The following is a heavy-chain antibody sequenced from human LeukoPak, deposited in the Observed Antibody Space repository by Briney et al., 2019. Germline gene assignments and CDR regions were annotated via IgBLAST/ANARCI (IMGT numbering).Heavy chain of an antibody. J-gene: IGHJ5*02. CDR1: GGIFSSYA. V-gene: IGHV1-69*13. CDR3: AREDFYYGSGSYPYNWFDP. Sequence: SVKGSCQGSGGIFSSYAISWVRQAPGQGLEWMGGVIPIFCTANYAQKFQGRVTITADESTSTAYMELSSLRSEDTAVYYCAREDFYYGSGSYPYNWFDPWGQGTLVTVSS. CDR2: VIPIFCTA. D-gene: IGHD3-10*01.